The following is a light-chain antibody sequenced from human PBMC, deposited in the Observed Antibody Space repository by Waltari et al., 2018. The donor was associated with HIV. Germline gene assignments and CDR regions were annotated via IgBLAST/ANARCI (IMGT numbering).Light chain of an antibody. J-gene: IGLJ2*01. CDR1: SSDVGGYNY. Sequence: QSALTQPRSVSGSPGQSVTISCTGTSSDVGGYNYFSWYQQHPGKAPKLMIYDVSKRPSGVPDHFSGSKSGNTASLTISGLQAEDEADYYCCSYAGSYGVVFGGGTKLTVL. CDR2: DVS. CDR3: CSYAGSYGVV. V-gene: IGLV2-11*01.